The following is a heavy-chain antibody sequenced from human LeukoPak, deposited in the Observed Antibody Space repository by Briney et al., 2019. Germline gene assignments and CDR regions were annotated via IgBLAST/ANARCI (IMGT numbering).Heavy chain of an antibody. V-gene: IGHV3-73*01. CDR3: TTFYYYDSPDAFDI. Sequence: HSGGSLRLSCAASGFTFSGSAMHWVRQASGKGLEWVGRIRSKANSYATAYAASVKGRFTISRDDSKKTAYLQMNSLKTEDTAVYYCTTFYYYDSPDAFDIWGQGTTVTVSS. J-gene: IGHJ3*02. CDR2: IRSKANSYAT. CDR1: GFTFSGSA. D-gene: IGHD3-22*01.